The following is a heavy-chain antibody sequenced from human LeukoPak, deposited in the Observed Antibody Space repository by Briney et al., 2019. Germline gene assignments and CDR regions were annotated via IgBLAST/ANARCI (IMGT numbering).Heavy chain of an antibody. J-gene: IGHJ4*02. V-gene: IGHV4-38-2*02. D-gene: IGHD6-19*01. CDR3: GRISSGWYDDY. Sequence: SETLSLTCTVSGYSISSGYYWGWIRQPPGKGLEWIGRIHRSGSTYYNPSLKSRFTISVDTSKNQFSLKLSSVTAADTAVYYCGRISSGWYDDYWGQGTLDTVSS. CDR1: GYSISSGYY. CDR2: IHRSGST.